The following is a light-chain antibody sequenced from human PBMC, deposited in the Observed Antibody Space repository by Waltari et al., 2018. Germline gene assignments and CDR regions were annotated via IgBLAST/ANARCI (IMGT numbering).Light chain of an antibody. CDR1: HDISNY. CDR2: DAS. CDR3: QQFDNLVYT. Sequence: DIQMTQSPSPLSASVGDRVPITCQASHDISNYLNWYQQKPGKAPKLLIYDASNLETGVPSRFSGSGSGTDFSFTISSLQPEDIATYYCQQFDNLVYTFGQGTKLEIK. V-gene: IGKV1-33*01. J-gene: IGKJ2*01.